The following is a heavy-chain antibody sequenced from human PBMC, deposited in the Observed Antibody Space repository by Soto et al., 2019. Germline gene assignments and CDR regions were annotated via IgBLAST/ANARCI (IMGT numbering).Heavy chain of an antibody. CDR2: IDAGNGNT. V-gene: IGHV1-3*01. CDR1: GYIFTNYA. J-gene: IGHJ4*02. D-gene: IGHD1-1*01. CDR3: ARDRTVQLERRGAPDY. Sequence: QVQLVQSGAEVKKPGASVKVSCKAPGYIFTNYALHWVRQAPGQSLEWMGWIDAGNGNTEYSQKFQGRVTISRDTSAGTAYMELSSLRSEDTAVFYCARDRTVQLERRGAPDYWGQGTLVTVSS.